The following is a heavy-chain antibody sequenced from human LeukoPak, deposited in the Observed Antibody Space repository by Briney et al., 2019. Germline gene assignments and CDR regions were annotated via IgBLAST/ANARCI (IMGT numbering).Heavy chain of an antibody. D-gene: IGHD3-3*01. CDR3: AREMYYDFWRGSDY. Sequence: ASVKVSCKASGYTFTGYYMHWVRQAPVQGLEWMGWINPNSGDTNYAQKFQGRVTMTRDTSISTAYMELSRLRSDDTAVYYCAREMYYDFWRGSDYWGQGTLVTVSS. J-gene: IGHJ4*02. CDR2: INPNSGDT. CDR1: GYTFTGYY. V-gene: IGHV1-2*02.